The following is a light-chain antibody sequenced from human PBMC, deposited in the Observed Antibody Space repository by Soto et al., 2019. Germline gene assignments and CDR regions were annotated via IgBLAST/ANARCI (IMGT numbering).Light chain of an antibody. Sequence: QSALTQPASVSGSPGQSITISCTGTSSDVGGYNYVSWYQQHPGKAPKLMIYDVSNWPSGVSNRFSGSKSGNTASLTISGLQAEDEADYYCSSYTSSSTLWVVFGGGTKLTVL. CDR3: SSYTSSSTLWVV. CDR1: SSDVGGYNY. J-gene: IGLJ2*01. CDR2: DVS. V-gene: IGLV2-14*01.